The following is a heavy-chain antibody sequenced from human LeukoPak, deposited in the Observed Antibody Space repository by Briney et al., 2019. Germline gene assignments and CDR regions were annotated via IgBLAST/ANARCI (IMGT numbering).Heavy chain of an antibody. Sequence: GGSLRLSCAASGFTFSGYWMHWVRQAPEKGLVWVSRINTEGSSTAYADSVKGRFTISRDNAKNSLYLQMNSLRAEDTAVYYCARANTIFGVEPDYYFDYWGQGTLVSVSS. CDR3: ARANTIFGVEPDYYFDY. D-gene: IGHD3-3*01. V-gene: IGHV3-74*01. CDR2: INTEGSST. J-gene: IGHJ4*02. CDR1: GFTFSGYW.